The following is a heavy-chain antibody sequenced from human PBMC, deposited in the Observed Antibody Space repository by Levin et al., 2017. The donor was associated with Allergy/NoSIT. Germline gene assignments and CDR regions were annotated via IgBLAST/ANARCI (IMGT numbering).Heavy chain of an antibody. CDR3: ARDALWGDYFDY. CDR1: GFTFSSYG. J-gene: IGHJ4*02. CDR2: IWYDGSNK. V-gene: IGHV3-33*01. D-gene: IGHD2/OR15-2a*01. Sequence: PGGSLRLSCAASGFTFSSYGMHWVRQAPGKGLEWVAVIWYDGSNKYYADSVKGRFTISRDNSKNTLYLQMNSLRAEDTAVYYCARDALWGDYFDYWGQGTLVTVSS.